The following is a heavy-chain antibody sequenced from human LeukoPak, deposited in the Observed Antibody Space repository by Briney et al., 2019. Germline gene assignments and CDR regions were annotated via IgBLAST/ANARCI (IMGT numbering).Heavy chain of an antibody. CDR3: ARADWGSFDH. V-gene: IGHV3-7*01. CDR1: GFTFTTYW. D-gene: IGHD3-16*01. CDR2: IKQDGSEK. J-gene: IGHJ4*02. Sequence: GGSLRLSCAASGFTFTTYWMSWVRQAPGKGLEWVANIKQDGSEKYYMDSVKGRFAISRDSAQRSVFLQMNNLRDEDTAVYYCARADWGSFDHWGQGALVTVSS.